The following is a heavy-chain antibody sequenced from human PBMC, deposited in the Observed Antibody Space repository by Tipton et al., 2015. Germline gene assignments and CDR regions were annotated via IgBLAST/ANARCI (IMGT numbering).Heavy chain of an antibody. CDR3: VRRARRVGSHSYPYYFDY. D-gene: IGHD1-26*01. CDR1: GYIFTSFW. J-gene: IGHJ4*02. V-gene: IGHV5-51*01. CDR2: IYPGDSET. Sequence: QLVQSGAEVKKPGESLKISCKGSGYIFTSFWIGWVRQMPGKGLERMGTIYPGDSETRYNPSFQGQVTMSADRSITTAYLQWRSLKASDTAMYYCVRRARRVGSHSYPYYFDYWGQGTLVPVSS.